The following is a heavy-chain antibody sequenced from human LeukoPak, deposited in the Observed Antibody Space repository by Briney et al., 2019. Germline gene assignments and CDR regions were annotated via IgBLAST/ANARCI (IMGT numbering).Heavy chain of an antibody. J-gene: IGHJ6*02. CDR2: IYYSGST. Sequence: SETLSITCTVSGGSISSSSYYWGWIRQPPGKGLEWIGSIYYSGSTYYNPSLKSRVTISVDTSKNQFSLKLSSVTAADTAVYYCASCIRDGMDVWGQGTTVTVSS. V-gene: IGHV4-39*07. D-gene: IGHD2-8*01. CDR1: GGSISSSSYY. CDR3: ASCIRDGMDV.